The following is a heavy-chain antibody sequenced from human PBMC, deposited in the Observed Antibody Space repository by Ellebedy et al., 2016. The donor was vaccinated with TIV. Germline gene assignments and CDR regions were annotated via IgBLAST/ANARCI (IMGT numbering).Heavy chain of an antibody. CDR3: ARMDDCDGHGNYHGMDV. CDR1: GGSISSSSYY. Sequence: PSETLSLTCTVSGGSISSSSYYWGWIRQHPGKGLEWVAFIWDDGTNKYYTESVKGRLTTSRDNSPNTLYLQMSSLRAEDTGVYYCARMDDCDGHGNYHGMDVWGQGTTVTVSS. CDR2: IWDDGTNK. J-gene: IGHJ6*02. V-gene: IGHV3-33*08. D-gene: IGHD5-24*01.